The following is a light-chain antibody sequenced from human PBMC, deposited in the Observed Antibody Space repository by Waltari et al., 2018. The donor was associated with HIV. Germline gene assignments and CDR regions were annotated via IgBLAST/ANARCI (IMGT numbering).Light chain of an antibody. CDR1: RLGNKH. CDR2: QDT. V-gene: IGLV3-1*01. J-gene: IGLJ2*01. Sequence: SYELTQPPSVSVSPGQTASITCSGDRLGNKHASWYQKKPGQSPVVVIYQDTKRPSGITEGVSGSNSGNTATLTITGTQAMDEAVYYCQAWDSNFSIFGGGTKLTVL. CDR3: QAWDSNFSI.